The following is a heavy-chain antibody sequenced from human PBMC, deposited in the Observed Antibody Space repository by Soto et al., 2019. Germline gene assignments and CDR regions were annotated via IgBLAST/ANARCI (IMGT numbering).Heavy chain of an antibody. J-gene: IGHJ6*02. CDR3: AREGYYSGSGTYSPPRYYGMDV. CDR1: GYTFSSYG. D-gene: IGHD3-10*01. CDR2: ISDYNGNT. V-gene: IGHV1-18*01. Sequence: QVQLVQSGAEVKRAGASVKVSCKASGYTFSSYGLSWVRQAPGQGLEWMGWISDYNGNTHYAQKFQGRVIMTTDTATRTAYLELWSLRSDGTVVYFWAREGYYSGSGTYSPPRYYGMDVWGQGTTVTVSS.